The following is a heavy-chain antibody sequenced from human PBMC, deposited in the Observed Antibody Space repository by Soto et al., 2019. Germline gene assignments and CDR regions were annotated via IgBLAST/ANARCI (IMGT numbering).Heavy chain of an antibody. V-gene: IGHV3-23*01. Sequence: GGSRRLSCEVSGFSLTSYGMNWVRQPPDKGLEWVSAISGSGGSTYYADSVKGRFTISRDNSKNTLYLQMNSLRAEDTAVYYCAKDRPDMIVYYYYGMDVWGQGTTVTVSS. D-gene: IGHD3-22*01. J-gene: IGHJ6*02. CDR1: GFSLTSYG. CDR3: AKDRPDMIVYYYYGMDV. CDR2: ISGSGGST.